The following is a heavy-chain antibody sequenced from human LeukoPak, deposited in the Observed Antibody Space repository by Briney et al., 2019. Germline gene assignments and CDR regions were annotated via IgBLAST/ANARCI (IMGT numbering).Heavy chain of an antibody. D-gene: IGHD5-18*01. V-gene: IGHV3-23*01. J-gene: IGHJ5*02. CDR1: GFTFSSYG. CDR2: ISGSGGST. CDR3: AKSRIQLWFDP. Sequence: GGTLRLSCAASGFTFSSYGMSWVRQAPGKGLEWVSAISGSGGSTYYADSVKGRFTISRDNSKNTLYLQMNSLRAEDTAVYYCAKSRIQLWFDPWGQGTLVTVSS.